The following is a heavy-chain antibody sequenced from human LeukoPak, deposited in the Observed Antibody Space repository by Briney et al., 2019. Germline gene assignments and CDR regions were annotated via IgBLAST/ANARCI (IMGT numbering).Heavy chain of an antibody. CDR2: IYYSGSA. CDR1: GGSISSSSYY. D-gene: IGHD5-18*01. V-gene: IGHV4-39*01. Sequence: SETLSLTCTVSGGSISSSSYYWGWIRQPPGKGLEWIGSIYYSGSAYYNPSLKSRVTMSVDTSKNQFSLRLSSVTAADTAVYSCARHPERYSYFDYWGQGTLVTVSP. CDR3: ARHPERYSYFDY. J-gene: IGHJ4*02.